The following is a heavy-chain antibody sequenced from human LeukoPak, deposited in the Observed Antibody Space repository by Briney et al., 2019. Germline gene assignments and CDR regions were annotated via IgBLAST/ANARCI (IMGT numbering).Heavy chain of an antibody. CDR1: GFTFSSYA. V-gene: IGHV3-23*01. CDR2: ISGSGGST. J-gene: IGHJ4*02. D-gene: IGHD1-1*01. Sequence: GGSLRLSCAASGFTFSSYAMSWVRQAPGKGLEWVSAISGSGGSTYYADSVKGRFTISRDNSKNTLYLQMNSLRAEDTAVYYCAKDRAPYPVQQGFDYWGQGTLVTVSS. CDR3: AKDRAPYPVQQGFDY.